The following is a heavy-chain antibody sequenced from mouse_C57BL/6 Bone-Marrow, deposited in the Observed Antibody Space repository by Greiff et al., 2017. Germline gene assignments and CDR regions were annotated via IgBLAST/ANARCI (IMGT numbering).Heavy chain of an antibody. CDR1: GYTFTSYG. D-gene: IGHD2-1*01. J-gene: IGHJ1*03. CDR2: IYPRSGNT. V-gene: IGHV1-81*01. Sequence: VKLVESGAELARPGASVKLSCKASGYTFTSYGISWVKQRTGQGLEWIGEIYPRSGNTYYNEKFKGKATLTADKSSSTAYMELRSLTSEDSAVYFCARVNKYWYFDVWGTGTTVTVSA. CDR3: ARVNKYWYFDV.